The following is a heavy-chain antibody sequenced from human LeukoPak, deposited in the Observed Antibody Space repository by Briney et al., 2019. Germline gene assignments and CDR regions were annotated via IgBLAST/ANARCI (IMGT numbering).Heavy chain of an antibody. J-gene: IGHJ5*02. CDR2: ISGSGGST. D-gene: IGHD2-2*02. CDR1: GFTFSSYA. CDR3: ANFGYCSSTSCYTARYRFDP. V-gene: IGHV3-23*01. Sequence: GGSLRLSCAASGFTFSSYAMSWVRQAPGKGLEWVSAISGSGGSTYYADSVKGRFTISRDNSKNTLYLQMNSLRAEDTAVYYCANFGYCSSTSCYTARYRFDPWGQGTLVTVSS.